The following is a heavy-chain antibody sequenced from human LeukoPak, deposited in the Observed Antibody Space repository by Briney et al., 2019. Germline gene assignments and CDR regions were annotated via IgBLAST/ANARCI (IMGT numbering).Heavy chain of an antibody. CDR3: AKDSTGSSGYSDY. CDR1: GFTFSSYG. J-gene: IGHJ4*02. D-gene: IGHD3-22*01. CDR2: IWYDGSNK. V-gene: IGHV3-33*06. Sequence: HPGGSLRLSCAASGFTFSSYGMHWVRQAPGKGLEWVAVIWYDGSNKYYADSVKGRFTISRDNSKNTLYLQMNSLRAEDTAVYYCAKDSTGSSGYSDYWGQGTLVTVSS.